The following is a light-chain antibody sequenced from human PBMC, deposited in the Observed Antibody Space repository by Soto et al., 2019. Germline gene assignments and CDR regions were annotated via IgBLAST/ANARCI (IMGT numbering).Light chain of an antibody. CDR3: SSYAISSTVV. Sequence: QSALTQPASVSGSPGQSITISCTGTSSDVGDYNYVSWYQQHPGKAPKLIVYDVTNRPSGVSNRFSGSKSGNTASLTISGLQAEDEADYYCSSYAISSTVVFGGGTKLTVL. J-gene: IGLJ2*01. V-gene: IGLV2-14*01. CDR1: SSDVGDYNY. CDR2: DVT.